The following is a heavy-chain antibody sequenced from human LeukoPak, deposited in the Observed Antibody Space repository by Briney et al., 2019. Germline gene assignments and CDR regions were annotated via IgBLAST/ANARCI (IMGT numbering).Heavy chain of an antibody. D-gene: IGHD4-17*01. Sequence: KXLEXIGYIYYSGSTNYNPSLKSRVTISVDTSKNQFSLKLSSVTAADTAVYYCATGITVTTGGFDPWGQGTLVTVSS. CDR2: IYYSGST. V-gene: IGHV4-59*01. CDR3: ATGITVTTGGFDP. J-gene: IGHJ5*02.